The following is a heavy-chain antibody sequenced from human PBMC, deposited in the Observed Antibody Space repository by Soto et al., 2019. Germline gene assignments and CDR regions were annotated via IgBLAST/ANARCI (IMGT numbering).Heavy chain of an antibody. J-gene: IGHJ6*02. CDR3: AGWGVVFAPLAQRRYYDYGMDV. V-gene: IGHV1-8*01. CDR1: GYTFTSYD. CDR2: MNPNSGNT. D-gene: IGHD3-16*01. Sequence: QVQLVQSGAEVKKPGASVKVSCKASGYTFTSYDINWVRQATGQGLEWMGWMNPNSGNTGYAQKFQGRVTMTRNTPRRTAYKGLSSLRSEDTAVYYCAGWGVVFAPLAQRRYYDYGMDVWGQGTTVTVSS.